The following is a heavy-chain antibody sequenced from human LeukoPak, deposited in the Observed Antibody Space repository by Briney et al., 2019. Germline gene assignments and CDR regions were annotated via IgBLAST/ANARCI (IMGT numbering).Heavy chain of an antibody. J-gene: IGHJ4*02. CDR1: GFTFSSYG. V-gene: IGHV3-30*02. CDR2: IRFDGSNK. D-gene: IGHD4-17*01. CDR3: AKEIGDPGATPDY. Sequence: PGGSLRLSCAASGFTFSSYGMHWVRQAPGKGLEWVTFIRFDGSNKDYADSVKGGFTISRDNSKNTLYLQMHSLRPEDTAMYYCAKEIGDPGATPDYWGQGTQVTVSS.